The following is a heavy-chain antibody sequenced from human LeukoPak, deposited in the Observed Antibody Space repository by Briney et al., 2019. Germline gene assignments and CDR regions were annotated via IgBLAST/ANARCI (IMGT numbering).Heavy chain of an antibody. Sequence: GGSLRLSCAASGFTFSSYAMSWVRQAPGKGLVWVSRINSDGSSTSYADSVKGRFTISRDNAKNTLYLQMNSLRAEDTAVYYCARGVVAAAGRTFDFWGQGTLVTVSS. V-gene: IGHV3-74*01. CDR2: INSDGSST. CDR1: GFTFSSYA. D-gene: IGHD6-13*01. CDR3: ARGVVAAAGRTFDF. J-gene: IGHJ4*02.